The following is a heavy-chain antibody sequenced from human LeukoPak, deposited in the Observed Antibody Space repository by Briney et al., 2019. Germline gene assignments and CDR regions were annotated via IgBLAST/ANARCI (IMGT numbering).Heavy chain of an antibody. D-gene: IGHD1-7*01. V-gene: IGHV1-69*05. CDR1: GGTFSSYA. CDR3: ASGGKELMFDY. Sequence: GASVKVSCKASGGTFSSYAISWVRQAPGQGFGWMGGIIPIFGTANYAQKFQGRVTITTDESTSTAYMELSSLRSEDTAVYYCASGGKELMFDYWGQGTLVTVSS. CDR2: IIPIFGTA. J-gene: IGHJ4*02.